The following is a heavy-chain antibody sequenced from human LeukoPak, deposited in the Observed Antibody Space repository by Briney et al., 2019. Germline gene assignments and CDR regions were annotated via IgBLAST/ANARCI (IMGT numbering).Heavy chain of an antibody. V-gene: IGHV1-46*01. CDR1: GYTFTSYY. J-gene: IGHJ6*02. Sequence: ASVKVSCKASGYTFTSYYMHWVRQAPGQGLEWMGIINPSGGSTSYAQKFQGRVTMTRDTSTSTVYMELSSLRSEDTAVYYCARVCSSTSCYLDYYYGMDVWGQGTTVTVSS. CDR3: ARVCSSTSCYLDYYYGMDV. D-gene: IGHD2-2*01. CDR2: INPSGGST.